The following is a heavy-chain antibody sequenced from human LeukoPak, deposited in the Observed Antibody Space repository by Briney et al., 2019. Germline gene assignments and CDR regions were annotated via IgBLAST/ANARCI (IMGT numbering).Heavy chain of an antibody. CDR1: GFTFSSYW. J-gene: IGHJ4*02. CDR2: IKQDGSAK. V-gene: IGHV3-7*04. D-gene: IGHD6-25*01. Sequence: GGSLRLSCAASGFTFSSYWMTWVRQAPGKGLEWVANIKQDGSAKYTLDSVKGRFTISRDNAKNSLYLQMNSLRAEDTAIYHCARGRGSLDYWGQGALVTVSS. CDR3: ARGRGSLDY.